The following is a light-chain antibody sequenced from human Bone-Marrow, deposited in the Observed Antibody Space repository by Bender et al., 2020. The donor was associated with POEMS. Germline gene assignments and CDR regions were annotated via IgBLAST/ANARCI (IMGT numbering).Light chain of an antibody. V-gene: IGLV1-44*01. CDR3: SAWDGILNGWV. J-gene: IGLJ3*02. Sequence: NIGGNAVNWWLQLPGTAPKLLIYGNDQPPSGVPDRFSGSKSGTSASLAISGLQSEDEADYFCSAWDGILNGWVFGGGTELTVL. CDR2: GND. CDR1: NIGGNA.